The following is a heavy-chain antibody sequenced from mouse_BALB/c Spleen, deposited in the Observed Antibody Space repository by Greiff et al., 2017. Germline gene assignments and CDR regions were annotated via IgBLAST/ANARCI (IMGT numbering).Heavy chain of an antibody. CDR3: ARDYYGSRVYAMDY. CDR1: GFTFSSFG. CDR2: ISSGSSTI. V-gene: IGHV5-17*02. D-gene: IGHD1-1*01. Sequence: EVKLMESGGGLVQPGGSRKLSCAASGFTFSSFGMHWVRQAPEKGLEWVAYISSGSSTIYYADTVKGRFTISRDNPKNTLFLQMTSLRSEDTAMYYCARDYYGSRVYAMDYWGQGTSVTVSS. J-gene: IGHJ4*01.